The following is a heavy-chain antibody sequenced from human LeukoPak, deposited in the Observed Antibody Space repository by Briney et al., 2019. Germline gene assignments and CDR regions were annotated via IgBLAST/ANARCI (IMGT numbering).Heavy chain of an antibody. D-gene: IGHD6-13*01. CDR3: ARAESTGYSSSSFGY. J-gene: IGHJ4*02. CDR1: GFTFSSYW. Sequence: GGPLRLSCAASGFTFSSYWMSWVRQAPGKGLEWVANIKQDGSEKYYVDSVDGRFTISRDNDKNSLYLEVISLRDDDTAVYYCARAESTGYSSSSFGYWGQGTLVTVSS. CDR2: IKQDGSEK. V-gene: IGHV3-7*02.